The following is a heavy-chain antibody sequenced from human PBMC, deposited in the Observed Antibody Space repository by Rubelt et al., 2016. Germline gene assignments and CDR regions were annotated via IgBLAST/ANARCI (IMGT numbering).Heavy chain of an antibody. CDR3: ARGKEGLGVTMMDY. Sequence: QVQLQQWGAGLLKPSETLYLTCAVYGGSFSGHYWSWIRQPPGKGLEWIGDINHSGSTNYNPSLKSRVTISVDTSKNQFSLKLSSVTAADTAVYYCARGKEGLGVTMMDYWGQGTLVTVSS. D-gene: IGHD3-22*01. CDR2: INHSGST. CDR1: GGSFSGHY. J-gene: IGHJ4*02. V-gene: IGHV4-34*02.